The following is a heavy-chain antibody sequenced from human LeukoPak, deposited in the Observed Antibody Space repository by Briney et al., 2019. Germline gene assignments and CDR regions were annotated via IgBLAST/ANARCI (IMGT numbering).Heavy chain of an antibody. CDR2: IIPIFGTA. CDR1: GGTFSSYA. J-gene: IGHJ4*02. D-gene: IGHD3-10*01. Sequence: ASVKVSCKASGGTFSSYAISWVRQAPGQGLEWMGGIIPIFGTANYAQKFQGRVTITADESTSTAYMELSSLRSEDTAVYYCAKTQGSGSYYKDWGQGTLVTVSS. CDR3: AKTQGSGSYYKD. V-gene: IGHV1-69*13.